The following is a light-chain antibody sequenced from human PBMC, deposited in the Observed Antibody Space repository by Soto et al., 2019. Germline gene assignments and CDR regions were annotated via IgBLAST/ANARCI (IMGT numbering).Light chain of an antibody. J-gene: IGKJ1*01. Sequence: EIVLAQSPGTLSLSPGERATLSCRASQSVSSSYLAWYHQKPGQXHRLLIYGASSRATRIPDRFSGSGSGTDFTITISRLEPEDFAVYDGQQYGSSPWTFGQGTKVDIK. CDR1: QSVSSSY. V-gene: IGKV3-20*01. CDR3: QQYGSSPWT. CDR2: GAS.